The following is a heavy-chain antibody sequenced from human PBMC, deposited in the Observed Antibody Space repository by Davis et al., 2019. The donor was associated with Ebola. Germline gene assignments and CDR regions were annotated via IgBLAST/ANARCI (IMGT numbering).Heavy chain of an antibody. J-gene: IGHJ4*02. CDR2: ISSSSSTI. CDR1: GFTFSSYS. V-gene: IGHV3-48*02. CDR3: ATLRRGY. D-gene: IGHD1-14*01. Sequence: GESLKISCAASGFTFSSYSMNWVRQAPGKGLEWVSSISSSSSTIYYADSVKGRFTISRDNAKNSLYLQMNSLRDEDTAVYYCATLRRGYWGQGTLVTVSS.